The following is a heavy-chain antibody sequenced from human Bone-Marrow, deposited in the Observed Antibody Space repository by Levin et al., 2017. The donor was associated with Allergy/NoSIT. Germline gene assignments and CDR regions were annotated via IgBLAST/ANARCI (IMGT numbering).Heavy chain of an antibody. CDR3: ARVKSSSSGWYGDAFDI. D-gene: IGHD6-19*01. CDR2: IDPSVGST. J-gene: IGHJ3*02. V-gene: IGHV1-46*02. Sequence: GESLKISCKASGYTFNNYYVHWVRQAPGQGLEWMGIIDPSVGSTIHAQKFQDRVTLTRDTSTSTVYMELTSLRSEDTAMYYCARVKSSSSGWYGDAFDIWGQGTMVTVSS. CDR1: GYTFNNYY.